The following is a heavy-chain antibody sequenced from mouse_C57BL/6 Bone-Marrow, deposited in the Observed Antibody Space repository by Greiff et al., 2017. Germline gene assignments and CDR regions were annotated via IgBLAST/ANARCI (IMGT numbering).Heavy chain of an antibody. CDR3: ARTDYGSRYYFDY. D-gene: IGHD1-1*01. CDR1: GYSITSGYY. V-gene: IGHV3-6*01. Sequence: VQLKESGPGLVKPSQSLSLTCSVTGYSITSGYYWNWIRQFPGNKLEWMGYISYDGSNNYNPSLKNRISITRDTSKNQFFLKLNSVTTEDTATYYCARTDYGSRYYFDYWGQGTTLTVSS. J-gene: IGHJ2*01. CDR2: ISYDGSN.